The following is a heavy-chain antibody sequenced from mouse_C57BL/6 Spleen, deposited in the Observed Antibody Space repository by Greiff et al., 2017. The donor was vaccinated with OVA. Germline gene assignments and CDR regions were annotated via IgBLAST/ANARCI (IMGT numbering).Heavy chain of an antibody. CDR1: GYTFTSYW. J-gene: IGHJ2*01. CDR2: IDPSDSYT. CDR3: ARSDYYGSSLDY. V-gene: IGHV1-69*01. Sequence: QVQLQQPGAELVMPGASVKLSCKASGYTFTSYWMHWVKQRPGQGLAWIGEIDPSDSYTNYNQKFKGKSTLTVDKSSSTADMQLSSLTSEDSAVYYCARSDYYGSSLDYWGQGTTLTVSS. D-gene: IGHD1-1*01.